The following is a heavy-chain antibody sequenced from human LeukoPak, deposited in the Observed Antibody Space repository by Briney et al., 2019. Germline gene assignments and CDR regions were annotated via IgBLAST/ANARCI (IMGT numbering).Heavy chain of an antibody. CDR2: ISYDGSNK. Sequence: GGSLRLSCAASGFTFSSYAMHWVRQAPGKGLEWVAVISYDGSNKYYADSVKGRFTISRDNSKNTLYLQMNSLRAEDTAVYYCARGEDGYSPTHFDYWGQGTLVTVSS. J-gene: IGHJ4*02. D-gene: IGHD5-24*01. V-gene: IGHV3-30-3*01. CDR3: ARGEDGYSPTHFDY. CDR1: GFTFSSYA.